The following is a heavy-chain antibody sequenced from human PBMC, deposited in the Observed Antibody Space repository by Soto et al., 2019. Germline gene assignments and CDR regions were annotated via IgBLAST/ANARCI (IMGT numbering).Heavy chain of an antibody. Sequence: SETLSLTCTISSDSISDYYWSWIRQSPGGVLQWIGYGHASGSTNYYPSLKSRVTISMDTSMSQFSLRLTSMTAADTAVYFCARADFRSGSYEYFDYWGPGILVTVSS. J-gene: IGHJ4*02. CDR1: SDSISDYY. V-gene: IGHV4-59*01. CDR3: ARADFRSGSYEYFDY. D-gene: IGHD3-16*01. CDR2: GHASGST.